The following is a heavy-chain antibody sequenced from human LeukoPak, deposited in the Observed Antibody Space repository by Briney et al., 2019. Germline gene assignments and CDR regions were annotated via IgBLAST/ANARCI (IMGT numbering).Heavy chain of an antibody. CDR3: ARDRPLGWSFDY. CDR1: GGSISSSSYY. J-gene: IGHJ4*02. D-gene: IGHD6-19*01. CDR2: IYYSGST. Sequence: SETLSLTCTVSGGSISSSSYYWGWIRQPPGKGLEWIGSIYYSGSTYYNPSLKSRVTISVDTSKNQFSLKLSSVTAADTAVYYCARDRPLGWSFDYWGQGTLVTVSS. V-gene: IGHV4-39*07.